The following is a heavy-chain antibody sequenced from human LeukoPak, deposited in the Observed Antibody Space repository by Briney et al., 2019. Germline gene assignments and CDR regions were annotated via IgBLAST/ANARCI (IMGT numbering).Heavy chain of an antibody. CDR3: ASDLYYGSGSYYNGIDY. CDR2: IKGDGSST. Sequence: GGSLRLSCVASGFTFSGYWMHWVRQAPGKGLEWVSRIKGDGSSTSYADPVKGRFTISRDNAKNTLYLQMNSLRAEDTAVYYCASDLYYGSGSYYNGIDYWGQGTLVTVSS. D-gene: IGHD3-10*01. V-gene: IGHV3-74*01. J-gene: IGHJ4*02. CDR1: GFTFSGYW.